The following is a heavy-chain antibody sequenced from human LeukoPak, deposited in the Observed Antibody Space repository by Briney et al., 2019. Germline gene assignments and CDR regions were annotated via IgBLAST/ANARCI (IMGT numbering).Heavy chain of an antibody. D-gene: IGHD1-26*01. J-gene: IGHJ3*02. CDR3: AKDMREVGATFAFDI. CDR2: IYSGGST. Sequence: AGGSLRLSCAASGFTVSNNYMSWVRQAPGKGLEWISVIYSGGSTYYADSVKGRFTISRDNSKNTLYLQMNSLRAEDTAVYYCAKDMREVGATFAFDIWGQGTMVTVSS. CDR1: GFTVSNNY. V-gene: IGHV3-53*01.